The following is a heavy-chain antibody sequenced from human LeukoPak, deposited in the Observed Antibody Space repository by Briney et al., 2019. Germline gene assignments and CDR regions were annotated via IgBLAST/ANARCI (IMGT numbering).Heavy chain of an antibody. Sequence: PSETLSLTCTVSGGSVNSGSYYWSWIRQPPGKGLEWIGNIYYSGSTNYNPSLKSRVTISVDTSKNQFSLKLSSVTAADTAVYYCARGRITIFGAYYGMDVWGQGTTVTVSS. CDR3: ARGRITIFGAYYGMDV. D-gene: IGHD3-3*01. CDR2: IYYSGST. CDR1: GGSVNSGSYY. J-gene: IGHJ6*02. V-gene: IGHV4-61*01.